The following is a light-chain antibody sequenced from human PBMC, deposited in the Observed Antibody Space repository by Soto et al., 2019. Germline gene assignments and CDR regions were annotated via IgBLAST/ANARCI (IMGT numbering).Light chain of an antibody. CDR1: QSVASSR. Sequence: EIVLTQSPGTLSLSPWERATLSCRASQSVASSRLAWYQQTPGQAPRLVISDASTRATGIPDRFSGSGSGTDFTLTISRLEPEDFAVYYCQQYGSSLITFGQGTRLEI. CDR3: QQYGSSLIT. V-gene: IGKV3-20*01. J-gene: IGKJ5*01. CDR2: DAS.